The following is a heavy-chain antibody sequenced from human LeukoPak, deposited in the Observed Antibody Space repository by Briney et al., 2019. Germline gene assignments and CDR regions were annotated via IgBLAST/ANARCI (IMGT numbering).Heavy chain of an antibody. CDR2: INPNSGGT. Sequence: ASVKVSCKASGYTFTGYYMHWVRQAPGQGLEWMGWINPNSGGTNYAQKFQGRVTMTGDTSISTAYMELSRLRSDDTAMYYCARAGRQSYYYYMDVWGKGTTVTVSS. V-gene: IGHV1-2*02. D-gene: IGHD1-1*01. J-gene: IGHJ6*03. CDR1: GYTFTGYY. CDR3: ARAGRQSYYYYMDV.